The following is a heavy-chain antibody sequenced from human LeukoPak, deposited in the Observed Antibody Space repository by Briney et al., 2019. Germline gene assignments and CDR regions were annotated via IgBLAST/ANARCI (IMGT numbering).Heavy chain of an antibody. CDR2: INHSGST. D-gene: IGHD1-1*01. CDR1: GVSFSGYY. V-gene: IGHV4-34*01. Sequence: SETLSLTCALDGVSFSGYYWSWIRQPPGKGLEWIGEINHSGSTNYNPSLKSRVTISVDTSKNQFSLKLSSVTAADTAVYYCARLPRYAAADYWGQGTLVTVSS. CDR3: ARLPRYAAADY. J-gene: IGHJ4*02.